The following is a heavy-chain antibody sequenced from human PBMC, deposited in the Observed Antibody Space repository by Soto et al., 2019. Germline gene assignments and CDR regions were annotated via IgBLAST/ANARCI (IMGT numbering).Heavy chain of an antibody. CDR3: AREGPTYYYYYMDV. CDR1: GFTFSSYS. J-gene: IGHJ6*03. V-gene: IGHV3-48*01. Sequence: EVQLVESGGGLVQPGGSLRLSCAASGFTFSSYSMNWVRQAPGKGLEWVSYISSSSSTIYYADSVKGRFTISRDNAKHSLYLQMNSLRAEDTAVYYCAREGPTYYYYYMDVWGKGTTVTVSS. CDR2: ISSSSSTI.